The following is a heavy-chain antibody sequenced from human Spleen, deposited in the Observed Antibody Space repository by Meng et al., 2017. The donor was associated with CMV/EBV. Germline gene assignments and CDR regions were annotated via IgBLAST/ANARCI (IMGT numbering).Heavy chain of an antibody. Sequence: GESLKISCAASGFTFSTYWMSWVRQAPGKGLEWVANMNQDGSEKYYVDSVEGRFTISRDNAKNSLYLQMNSLRAEDTAIYYCARDYYNSSGWGGFDPWGQGTLVTVSS. CDR2: MNQDGSEK. CDR1: GFTFSTYW. V-gene: IGHV3-7*01. J-gene: IGHJ5*02. D-gene: IGHD3-22*01. CDR3: ARDYYNSSGWGGFDP.